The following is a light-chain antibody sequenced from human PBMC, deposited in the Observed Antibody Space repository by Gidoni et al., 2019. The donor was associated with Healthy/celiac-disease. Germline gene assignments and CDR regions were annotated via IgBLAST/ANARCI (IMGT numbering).Light chain of an antibody. CDR1: QSVSSY. Sequence: EIVLTQSPATLSLSPGEIATLSCRSTQSVSSYLAWYQQQPGQAPRLLIYDASNRATGIPARFSGSGSGTDFTLTISSLEPEDFAVYYCQKRSNWLTFGGGTKVEIK. V-gene: IGKV3-11*01. CDR3: QKRSNWLT. CDR2: DAS. J-gene: IGKJ4*01.